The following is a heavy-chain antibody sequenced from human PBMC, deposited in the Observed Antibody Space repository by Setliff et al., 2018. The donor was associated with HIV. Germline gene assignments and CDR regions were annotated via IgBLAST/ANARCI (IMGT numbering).Heavy chain of an antibody. D-gene: IGHD3-22*01. CDR2: INPSGGST. CDR1: GYTFTGYY. V-gene: IGHV1-46*01. J-gene: IGHJ5*02. Sequence: GASVKVSCKASGYTFTGYYMHWVRQAPGQGLEWMGWINPSGGSTSYAQKFQGRVTMTRDTSTSTVYMELSSLRSEDTAVYYCARANRGYYDSSGYHNWFDPWGQGTLVTVSS. CDR3: ARANRGYYDSSGYHNWFDP.